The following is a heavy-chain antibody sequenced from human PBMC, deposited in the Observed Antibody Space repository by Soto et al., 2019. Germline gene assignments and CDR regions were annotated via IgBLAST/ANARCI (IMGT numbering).Heavy chain of an antibody. J-gene: IGHJ4*02. D-gene: IGHD2-21*01. CDR3: SRYSPPVDY. Sequence: QVQLVQSGAEVKKPGASVKVSCKASGYTFTIYGISWVRQAPGQGLEWMGWISAYNGNTNYAQNLQGRVTMTTDTYTSTAYMELTRLRSEDTEVYYCSRYSPPVDYWGQGTLVTVSS. V-gene: IGHV1-18*01. CDR1: GYTFTIYG. CDR2: ISAYNGNT.